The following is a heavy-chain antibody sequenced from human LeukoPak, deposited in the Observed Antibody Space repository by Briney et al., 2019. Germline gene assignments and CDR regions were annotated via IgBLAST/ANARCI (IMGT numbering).Heavy chain of an antibody. J-gene: IGHJ6*03. D-gene: IGHD6-13*01. Sequence: SETLSLTCTVSGGSISSYYWSWIRQPPGKGLEWIGEINHSGSTNYNPSLKSRVTISVDTSKNQFSLKLSSVTAADTAVYYCARKAYSSSWSRPYYYYVDVWGKGTTVTISS. CDR2: INHSGST. V-gene: IGHV4-34*01. CDR3: ARKAYSSSWSRPYYYYVDV. CDR1: GGSISSYY.